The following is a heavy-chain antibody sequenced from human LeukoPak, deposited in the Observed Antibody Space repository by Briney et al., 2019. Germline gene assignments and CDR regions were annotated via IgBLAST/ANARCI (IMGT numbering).Heavy chain of an antibody. D-gene: IGHD3-16*01. V-gene: IGHV4-61*01. CDR3: ARGGGVSDPTPDY. Sequence: KPSETLSLTCTVSGGSITTSSYYWSWIRQPPGKGLEWIGYIYYSGSTNYNPSLKSRVTISVDTSKNQFSLKLSSVTAADTAVYYCARGGGVSDPTPDYWGQGTLVTVSS. CDR2: IYYSGST. J-gene: IGHJ4*02. CDR1: GGSITTSSYY.